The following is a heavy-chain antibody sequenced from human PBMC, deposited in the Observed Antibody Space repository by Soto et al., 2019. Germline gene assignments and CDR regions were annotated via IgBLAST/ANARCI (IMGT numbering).Heavy chain of an antibody. V-gene: IGHV1-69*12. CDR3: ATHTVVTPGNYYSGMDV. CDR2: LIPIFGTA. D-gene: IGHD4-4*01. CDR1: AGTFSSYA. Sequence: QVQLVQSGAEVKKPGSSVKVSCKASAGTFSSYAISWVRQAPGQGLEWMGGLIPIFGTADYAQKFQGRVTITADESTSTAYMELSSLRSDDTAVYYCATHTVVTPGNYYSGMDVWGQGTTVTVSS. J-gene: IGHJ6*02.